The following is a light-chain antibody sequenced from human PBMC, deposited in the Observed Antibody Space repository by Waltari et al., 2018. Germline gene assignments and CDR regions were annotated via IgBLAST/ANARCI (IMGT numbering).Light chain of an antibody. J-gene: IGKJ2*01. V-gene: IGKV3D-15*01. Sequence: EVVMTQSPATLSVSPGERVSLSCRASQSAKTSLAWYQQTPGQAPRLLIYRASTRAAGVPDRFSGSGSGTEFTLTISSLQSEDSAIYYCQQYNIWPLYTFGQGTKLEI. CDR3: QQYNIWPLYT. CDR1: QSAKTS. CDR2: RAS.